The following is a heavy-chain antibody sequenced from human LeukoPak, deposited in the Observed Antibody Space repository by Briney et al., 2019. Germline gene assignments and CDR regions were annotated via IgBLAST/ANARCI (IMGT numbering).Heavy chain of an antibody. CDR3: ARGEYQLQFYCYFDL. V-gene: IGHV1-3*01. Sequence: GASVKVSCKASGYTFTSYAMRWVRQAPGQRLEWMGWINAGNGNTKYSQKFQGRVTITRDTSASTVYMELSSLRSEDTAVYYCARGEYQLQFYCYFDLWGRGTLVTVSS. CDR1: GYTFTSYA. D-gene: IGHD2-2*01. CDR2: INAGNGNT. J-gene: IGHJ2*01.